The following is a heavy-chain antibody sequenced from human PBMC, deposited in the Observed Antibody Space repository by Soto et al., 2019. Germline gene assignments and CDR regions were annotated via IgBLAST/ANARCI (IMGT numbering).Heavy chain of an antibody. J-gene: IGHJ5*02. V-gene: IGHV3-23*01. D-gene: IGHD6-13*01. Sequence: GGSLRLSCAASGFTFSSYALSCVRQDPGKGLEWFSAISGSGGSTYYADSVKGRFTISRDNSKNTLYLQMNSLRAEDTAVYYCAKRNRGFSQMAAAPSDWFDPWGQGSLVTVSS. CDR2: ISGSGGST. CDR3: AKRNRGFSQMAAAPSDWFDP. CDR1: GFTFSSYA.